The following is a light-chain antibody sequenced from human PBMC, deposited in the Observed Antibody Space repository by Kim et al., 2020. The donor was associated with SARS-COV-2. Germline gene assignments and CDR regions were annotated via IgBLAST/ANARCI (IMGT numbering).Light chain of an antibody. V-gene: IGLV3-21*04. Sequence: APGRTARITFGGNNIGSKSVHWYQTKPGQAPVLVIYYDSDRPSGIPERFSGSNSGNTATLTISRVEAGDEADYYCQVWDSSSDHVVFGGGTQLTVL. CDR3: QVWDSSSDHVV. J-gene: IGLJ2*01. CDR1: NIGSKS. CDR2: YDS.